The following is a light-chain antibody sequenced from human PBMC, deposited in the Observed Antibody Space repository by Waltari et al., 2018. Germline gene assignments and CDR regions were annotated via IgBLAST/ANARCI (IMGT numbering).Light chain of an antibody. CDR1: QDISNH. CDR3: QQYDNLPSIT. V-gene: IGKV1-33*01. J-gene: IGKJ5*01. Sequence: DIQMTQSPSSLSASVGDRVTITCQASQDISNHLNWYQQKPGNTPKHLIYDASTLETGVPSRFSGSGSGTDFTFTITSLQPEDIATYYCQQYDNLPSITFGQGTRLDIK. CDR2: DAS.